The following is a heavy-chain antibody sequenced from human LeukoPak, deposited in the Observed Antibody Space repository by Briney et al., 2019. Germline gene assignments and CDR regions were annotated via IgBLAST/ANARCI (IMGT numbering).Heavy chain of an antibody. CDR1: GYTFTRHY. J-gene: IGHJ4*02. V-gene: IGHV1-46*01. CDR3: ARGPPDSSGFPFDY. D-gene: IGHD3-22*01. CDR2: INPGGSWT. Sequence: GASVKVSCKASGYTFTRHYMHWVRQAPGQGLEWMGVINPGGSWTSYAQKFQGRVTMTRDMSTSTDYMELSSLRSEDTAVYYCARGPPDSSGFPFDYWGQGTLVTVSS.